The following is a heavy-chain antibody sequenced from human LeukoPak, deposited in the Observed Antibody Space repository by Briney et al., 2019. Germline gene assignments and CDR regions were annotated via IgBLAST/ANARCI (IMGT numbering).Heavy chain of an antibody. V-gene: IGHV3-7*03. CDR2: IKQEGSEK. Sequence: GGSLRLSCAASGFTFSSYWMSWVRQAPGKGLEWVANIKQEGSEKYYVDSVKGRFTISRDNAKNSLYLQMNSLRAEDTAVYYCARVRERLLDEDVGVSFDYWGQGTLVSVSS. CDR1: GFTFSSYW. J-gene: IGHJ4*02. D-gene: IGHD3-16*01. CDR3: ARVRERLLDEDVGVSFDY.